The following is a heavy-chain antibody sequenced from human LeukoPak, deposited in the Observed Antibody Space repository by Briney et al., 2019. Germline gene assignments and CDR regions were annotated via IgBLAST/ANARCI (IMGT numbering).Heavy chain of an antibody. Sequence: SQTLSLPCTVSGGSISSGSYYWSWIRQPPGKGLEWIGYIYYSGSTNYNPSLKSRVTISVDTSKNQFSLKLSSVTAADTAVYYCARTTEAHSWRTRYYDYYMDVWGKGTTVTVSS. J-gene: IGHJ6*03. CDR3: ARTTEAHSWRTRYYDYYMDV. CDR1: GGSISSGSYY. V-gene: IGHV4-61*01. D-gene: IGHD6-13*01. CDR2: IYYSGST.